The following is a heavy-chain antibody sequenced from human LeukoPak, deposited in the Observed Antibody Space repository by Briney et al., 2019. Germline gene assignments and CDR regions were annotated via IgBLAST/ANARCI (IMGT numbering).Heavy chain of an antibody. J-gene: IGHJ4*02. D-gene: IGHD1-26*01. CDR2: IKQDGSEK. CDR1: GFTFSSYW. CDR3: ARDSGSYSGDFDY. Sequence: VGSLRLSCAASGFTFSSYWMSWVRQAPGKGLEWVANIKQDGSEKYYVDSVKGRFTISRDNAKNSLYLQMNSLRAEDTAVYYCARDSGSYSGDFDYWGQGTLVTVSS. V-gene: IGHV3-7*01.